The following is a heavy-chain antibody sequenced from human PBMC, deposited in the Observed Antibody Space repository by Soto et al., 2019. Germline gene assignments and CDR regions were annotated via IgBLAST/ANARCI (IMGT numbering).Heavy chain of an antibody. CDR3: ARDYEYQILEFAALDI. J-gene: IGHJ3*02. D-gene: IGHD5-12*01. CDR1: GYTFTTHY. Sequence: QVQLVQSGTEVKKPGASVKVSCKASGYTFTTHYMHWVRQAPGQGLEWMGIINPSGGRTTYALKFQGRVTMTSDTSTNTVYVELTSLRSEDTAIYFCARDYEYQILEFAALDIWGQGTMVTVSS. V-gene: IGHV1-46*01. CDR2: INPSGGRT.